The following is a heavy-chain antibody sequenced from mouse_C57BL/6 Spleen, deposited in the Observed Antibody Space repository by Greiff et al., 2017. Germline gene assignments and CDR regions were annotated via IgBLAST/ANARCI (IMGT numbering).Heavy chain of an antibody. D-gene: IGHD3-1*01. Sequence: VQLQQSGPELVKPGASVKISCKASGYSFTGYYMNWVKQSPEKSLEWIGEINPSTGGTTYNQKFKAKATLTVDKSSSTAYMQLKSLTSEDSAVYYCARAAPATSDYFDYWGQGTTLTVSS. V-gene: IGHV1-42*01. J-gene: IGHJ2*01. CDR3: ARAAPATSDYFDY. CDR1: GYSFTGYY. CDR2: INPSTGGT.